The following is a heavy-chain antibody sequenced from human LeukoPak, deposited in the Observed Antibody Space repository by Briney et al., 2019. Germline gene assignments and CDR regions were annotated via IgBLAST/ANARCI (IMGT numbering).Heavy chain of an antibody. D-gene: IGHD1-14*01. CDR3: ARVRQTRNSDY. Sequence: SETLSLTCAVYGGSFSGYYWSWVRQPPGEGLEWIGKINHSGSTNYNPSLKSRVTISVDTSKNQFSLKLSSVTAADTAVYYCARVRQTRNSDYWGQGTLVTVSS. J-gene: IGHJ4*02. CDR1: GGSFSGYY. CDR2: INHSGST. V-gene: IGHV4-34*01.